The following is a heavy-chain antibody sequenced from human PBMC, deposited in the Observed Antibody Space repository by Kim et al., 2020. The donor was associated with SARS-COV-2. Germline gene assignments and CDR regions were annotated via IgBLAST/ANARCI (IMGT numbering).Heavy chain of an antibody. CDR3: ARDFTVDTAMVTVGTLGY. D-gene: IGHD5-18*01. CDR2: INPSGGST. Sequence: ASVKVSCKASGYTFTSYYMHWVRQAPGQGLEWMGIINPSGGSTSYAQKFQGRVTMTRDTSTSTVYMELSSLRSEDTAVYYCARDFTVDTAMVTVGTLGYWGQGTLVTVSS. CDR1: GYTFTSYY. J-gene: IGHJ4*02. V-gene: IGHV1-46*01.